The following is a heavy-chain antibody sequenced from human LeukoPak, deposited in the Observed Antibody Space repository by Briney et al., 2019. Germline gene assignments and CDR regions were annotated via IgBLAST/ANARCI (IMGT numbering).Heavy chain of an antibody. CDR3: ARGTFSMYSSGWYVGD. CDR1: GVTFSDYG. D-gene: IGHD6-19*01. CDR2: ISSSGSTT. Sequence: AGGSLRLSCSASGVTFSDYGMNWVRQAPGKGLDWVSFISSSGSTTDYADSVKGRFTISRDNGKNSLYLQMNSLRAEDTAIYYCARGTFSMYSSGWYVGDWGQGTLVTVSS. V-gene: IGHV3-48*03. J-gene: IGHJ4*02.